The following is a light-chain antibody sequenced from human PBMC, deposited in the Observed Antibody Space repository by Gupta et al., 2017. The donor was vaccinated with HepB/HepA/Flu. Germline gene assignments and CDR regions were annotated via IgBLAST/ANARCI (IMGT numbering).Light chain of an antibody. J-gene: IGKJ5*01. V-gene: IGKV1-5*03. CDR3: QQEIDSPLT. CDR1: QNITNR. Sequence: DIQMTQSPSTLSASVGDRLTITCRASQNITNRLAWYQQKPGTAPKLLIYRASRVDRGVPSRFSGSGSSTEFTLTIISRQPPDFATNYCQQEIDSPLTFGQGTQMEIK. CDR2: RAS.